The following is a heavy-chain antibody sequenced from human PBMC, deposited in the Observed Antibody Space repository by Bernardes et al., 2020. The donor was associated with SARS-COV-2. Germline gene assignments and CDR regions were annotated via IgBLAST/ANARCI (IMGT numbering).Heavy chain of an antibody. V-gene: IGHV1-18*01. Sequence: ASVKVSCKASGYTFTSYGISWVRQAPGQGLEWMGWISAYNGNTNYAQKLQGRVTMTTDTSTSTAYMELRSLRSDDTAVYYCARESNYDFWSGHYYYYGMDVWGQGTTVTVSS. CDR3: ARESNYDFWSGHYYYYGMDV. J-gene: IGHJ6*02. D-gene: IGHD3-3*01. CDR1: GYTFTSYG. CDR2: ISAYNGNT.